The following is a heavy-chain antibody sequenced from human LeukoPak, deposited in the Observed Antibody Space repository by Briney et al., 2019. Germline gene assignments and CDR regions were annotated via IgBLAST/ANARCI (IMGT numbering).Heavy chain of an antibody. Sequence: PGGSLRLSCAASGFCFSAYWMTWVRQAPGTGLEWVANINPAGTETYYVDPVKGRFTVSRDNAKNLLYLQMNSLRAEDTAVYHCARFGYVAAVDVWGQGTLVTVSS. CDR1: GFCFSAYW. V-gene: IGHV3-7*01. D-gene: IGHD2-15*01. J-gene: IGHJ4*02. CDR2: INPAGTET. CDR3: ARFGYVAAVDV.